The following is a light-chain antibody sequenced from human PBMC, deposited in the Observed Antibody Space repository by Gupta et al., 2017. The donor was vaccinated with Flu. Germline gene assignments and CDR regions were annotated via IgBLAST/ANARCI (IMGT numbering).Light chain of an antibody. V-gene: IGKV3-15*01. CDR3: QQYNNWPPRN. CDR2: GAS. CDR1: QSVSSN. J-gene: IGKJ2*01. Sequence: EIVMTQSPATLSVSTGERATLSCRASQSVSSNLAWYQQKPGQAPRLLIYGASTRDTGIPARFSGSGYGTEFTLTISSRQSEDFAVYYCQQYNNWPPRNFGQGTKLEIK.